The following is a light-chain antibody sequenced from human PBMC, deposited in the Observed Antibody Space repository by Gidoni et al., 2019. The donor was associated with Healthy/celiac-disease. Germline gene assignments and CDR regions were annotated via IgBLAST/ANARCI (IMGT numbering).Light chain of an antibody. CDR2: WAS. J-gene: IGKJ2*01. V-gene: IGKV4-1*01. CDR1: QSVLYSSNQKNY. Sequence: DIVMTQSPDYLAVSLGERATINCKSRQSVLYSSNQKNYLAWYQQKPGQPPKLLIYWASTRESGVPDRFSGSGSGTDFTLTISSLQAEDVAVYYCQQYYSTLYTFGQGTKLEIK. CDR3: QQYYSTLYT.